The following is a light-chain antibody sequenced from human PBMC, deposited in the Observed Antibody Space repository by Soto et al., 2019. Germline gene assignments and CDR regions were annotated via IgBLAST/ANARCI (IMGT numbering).Light chain of an antibody. CDR3: QQYNNWPHS. CDR1: QSVSSN. CDR2: GAS. J-gene: IGKJ4*01. Sequence: EIVMTQSPATLSVSPGERATLSCRASQSVSSNLAWYQQKPGQAPRLLIYGASTRATGFPARFSGSGSGTEFTLTISSLQSEDFAVYYCQQYNNWPHSFGGGTKVEIK. V-gene: IGKV3-15*01.